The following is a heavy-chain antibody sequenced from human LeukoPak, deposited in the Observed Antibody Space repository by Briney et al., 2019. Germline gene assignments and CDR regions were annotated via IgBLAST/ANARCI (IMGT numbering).Heavy chain of an antibody. D-gene: IGHD3-16*01. V-gene: IGHV1-46*01. J-gene: IGHJ1*01. CDR1: GYTFTSNH. CDR2: INPSDDSR. Sequence: GASVKVSCKASGYTFTSNHIHWVRQAPGQGLEWMGIINPSDDSRTCAQKFRGRITMTRDTSTSTVYMDLSSLRSEDTAVYYCARDGGSYGDCPHWGQGTLVTVTS. CDR3: ARDGGSYGDCPH.